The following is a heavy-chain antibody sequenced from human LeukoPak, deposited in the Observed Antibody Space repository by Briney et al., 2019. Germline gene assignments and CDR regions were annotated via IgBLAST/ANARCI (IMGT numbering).Heavy chain of an antibody. D-gene: IGHD3-16*01. CDR1: GGSISSSSYY. J-gene: IGHJ4*02. V-gene: IGHV4-39*07. CDR3: ARDPEGGSFDY. Sequence: SETLSLTCTVSGGSISSSSYYWGWIRQPPGKGLEWIGSIYYSGSTYYNPSLKSRVTISVDTSKNQFSLKLSSVTAADTAVYYCARDPEGGSFDYWGQGTLVTVSS. CDR2: IYYSGST.